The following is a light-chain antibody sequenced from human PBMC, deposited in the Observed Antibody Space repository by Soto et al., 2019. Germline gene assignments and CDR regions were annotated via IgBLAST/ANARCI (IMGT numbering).Light chain of an antibody. CDR3: QQYKNWPRT. CDR1: QSVRTN. CDR2: GAF. Sequence: IVMTQSPATLSVSPGEGATLSCRASQSVRTNLAWYQQKPGQAPRLLIYGAFTRATGIPARFSGSGSGTEFTLTISSLQSEDFPVYYCQQYKNWPRTFGQGTRVEIK. V-gene: IGKV3-15*01. J-gene: IGKJ1*01.